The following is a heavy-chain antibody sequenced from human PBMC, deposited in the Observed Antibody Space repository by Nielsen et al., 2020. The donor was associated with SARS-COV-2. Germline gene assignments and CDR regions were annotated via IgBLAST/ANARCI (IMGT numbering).Heavy chain of an antibody. Sequence: GESLKISCSASGFTFSSTWMDWVRQAPGQGLVWVSRINPSGSGTAYADSVKGRFTISRDNAKNSLYLQMNSLRAEDTAVYYCAREGPGEAYYYYYYYMDVWGKGTTVTVSS. CDR2: INPSGSGT. CDR3: AREGPGEAYYYYYYYMDV. CDR1: GFTFSSTW. V-gene: IGHV3-74*01. J-gene: IGHJ6*03.